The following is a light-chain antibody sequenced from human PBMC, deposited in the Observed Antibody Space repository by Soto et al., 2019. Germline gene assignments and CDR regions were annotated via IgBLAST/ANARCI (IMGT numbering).Light chain of an antibody. CDR2: AAS. CDR1: QGISTY. J-gene: IGKJ4*01. CDR3: HNYNAAPLT. V-gene: IGKV1-27*01. Sequence: DIQLTQSPSSLSASEGDRVTITCRASQGISTYLAWFQQKPGKVPKLLIYAASTLRSGVPSRFSGSGSGTDFTLTISSLQPEDVATYYCHNYNAAPLTFGGGTKLEIK.